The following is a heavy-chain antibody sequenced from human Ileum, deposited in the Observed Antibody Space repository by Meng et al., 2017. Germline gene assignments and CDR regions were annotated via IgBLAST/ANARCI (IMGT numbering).Heavy chain of an antibody. CDR2: IWYDGSNE. V-gene: IGHV3-30-3*01. CDR1: GFSFSNYI. CDR3: ASESGDNIKTFDY. J-gene: IGHJ4*02. D-gene: IGHD4-17*01. Sequence: GGFLRLSCAASGFSFSNYIMHWFRQAPGKGPEWVAFIWYDGSNEGHAGSVRGRFTISRDNSKNTLYLQMNSLRPEDTALYYCASESGDNIKTFDYWGQGTLVTVSS.